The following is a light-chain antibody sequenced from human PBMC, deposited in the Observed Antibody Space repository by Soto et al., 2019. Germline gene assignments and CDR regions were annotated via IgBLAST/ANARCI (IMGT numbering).Light chain of an antibody. CDR1: QSVDWY. CDR2: DAL. V-gene: IGKV3-11*01. J-gene: IGKJ3*01. Sequence: EIVLTQSPATLYLSPGDRATLSCRASQSVDWYVAWYQQKPGQAPRLLIYDALKRATGTPDRFSGSGSVTDCTITISSLEPKDFAVYYWQQRSYWPPSSFGLGTNVDLK. CDR3: QQRSYWPPSS.